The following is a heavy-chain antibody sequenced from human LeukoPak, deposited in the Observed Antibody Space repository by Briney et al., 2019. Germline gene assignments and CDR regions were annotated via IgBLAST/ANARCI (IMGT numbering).Heavy chain of an antibody. CDR1: GGSISSGGYY. CDR2: IYYSGST. D-gene: IGHD3-10*01. V-gene: IGHV4-31*03. J-gene: IGHJ4*02. Sequence: SQTLSLTCTVSGGSISSGGYYWSWIRQHPGKGLEWIGYIYYSGSTYYNPSLKSRVTISVDTSKNQFSLKLSSVTAAGTAVYYCARTSLWFGEFESFDYWGQGTLVTVSS. CDR3: ARTSLWFGEFESFDY.